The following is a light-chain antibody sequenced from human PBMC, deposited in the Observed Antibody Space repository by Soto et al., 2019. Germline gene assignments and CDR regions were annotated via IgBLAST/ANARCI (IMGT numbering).Light chain of an antibody. Sequence: QSVLTQPPSASGTTGQRVPISCSGSSSNIGSNTVNWYQQLPGTAPKLLIYGNDQRPSGVPDRFSGSKSGTSASLSISGLQSEDEADYYCATWDDSLNCWVFGGGTKLTVL. V-gene: IGLV1-44*01. CDR3: ATWDDSLNCWV. CDR1: SSNIGSNT. J-gene: IGLJ2*01. CDR2: GND.